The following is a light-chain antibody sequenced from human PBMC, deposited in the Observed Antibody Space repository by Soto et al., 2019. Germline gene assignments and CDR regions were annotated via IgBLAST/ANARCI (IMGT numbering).Light chain of an antibody. Sequence: EIVLTQSPGTLSLSPGERATLSCRASQTLSTNSLAWYQQRLGQTPRLLIYAASNRATGIPARFSGSGSGTDFTLTISSLEPEDFAVYYCQQRSNWPPRLTFGGGTKVDIK. CDR2: AAS. J-gene: IGKJ4*01. V-gene: IGKV3-11*01. CDR1: QTLSTNS. CDR3: QQRSNWPPRLT.